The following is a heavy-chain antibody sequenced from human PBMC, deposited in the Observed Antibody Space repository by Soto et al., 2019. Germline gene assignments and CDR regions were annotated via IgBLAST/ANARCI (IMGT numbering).Heavy chain of an antibody. J-gene: IGHJ4*02. V-gene: IGHV4-59*01. CDR2: IYYTGST. CDR3: ARGVDGYSYGVDY. D-gene: IGHD5-18*01. Sequence: PSETLSLTCTVSGVSIIPSYWSWIRQPPGKGLEWIGNIYYTGSTNNNPSLKSRVTISVDTSKNQFSLKLSSVTAADTATYYCARGVDGYSYGVDYWGQGAVVTVSS. CDR1: GVSIIPSY.